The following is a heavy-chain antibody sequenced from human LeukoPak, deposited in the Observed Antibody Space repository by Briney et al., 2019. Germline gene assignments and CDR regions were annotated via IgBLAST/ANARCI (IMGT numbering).Heavy chain of an antibody. CDR2: INDRGST. CDR3: ARRPYYYDSSAYWGSYYYYYMDV. CDR1: GGSFSGYF. V-gene: IGHV4-34*01. Sequence: SETLSLTCAVYGGSFSGYFWSWIRQPPGKGLEWIGEINDRGSTNYNPSLKSRLTVSVDTSKNQFSLKLSSVTAADTAVYYCARRPYYYDSSAYWGSYYYYYMDVWGEGTTVTISS. D-gene: IGHD3-22*01. J-gene: IGHJ6*03.